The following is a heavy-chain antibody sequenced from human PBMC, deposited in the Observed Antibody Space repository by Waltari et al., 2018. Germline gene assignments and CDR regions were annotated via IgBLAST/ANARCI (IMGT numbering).Heavy chain of an antibody. CDR1: GGSISSGGYS. V-gene: IGHV4-31*03. Sequence: QVQLQESGPGLVKPSQTLSLTCTFSGGSISSGGYSLSWIRQHPGKGLEWIGYIDHSGSTYENQYLKRGGNITVDRSKNQFSVEQSSVTDAETAEYYGGREQSEDRDDWGQGTLVTVSS. D-gene: IGHD3-22*01. CDR2: IDHSGST. CDR3: GREQSEDRDD. J-gene: IGHJ4*02.